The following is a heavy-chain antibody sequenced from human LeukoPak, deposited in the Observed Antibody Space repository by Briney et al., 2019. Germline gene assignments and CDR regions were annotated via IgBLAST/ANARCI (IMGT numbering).Heavy chain of an antibody. V-gene: IGHV1-18*01. D-gene: IGHD3-3*01. Sequence: ASVKVSCRASGYTFTSYGVNWVRQVAGQGLAGVGWISAYNGNTNFAQKLKGRATMTTDTSTSIAYMAVRSLKSDDTDVYYCARVVTIFGVTVPNGGYYMDVWGKGTMVTVSS. J-gene: IGHJ6*03. CDR3: ARVVTIFGVTVPNGGYYMDV. CDR1: GYTFTSYG. CDR2: ISAYNGNT.